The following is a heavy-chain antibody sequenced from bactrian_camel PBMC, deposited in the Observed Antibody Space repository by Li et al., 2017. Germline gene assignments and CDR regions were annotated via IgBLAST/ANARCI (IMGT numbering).Heavy chain of an antibody. CDR2: IRTGYPFTS. D-gene: IGHD4*01. CDR3: AMSFQHPCLGSDERAYDS. CDR1: ESLDRSYC. Sequence: VQLVESGGGSVQAGGSLTLSCAASESLDRSYCVGRFRQVAGKERETVASIRTGYPFTSDYHASVEGRFTISQDNAKNAVYLQMDSLQPEDTAMYFCAMSFQHPCLGSDERAYDSWGQGTQVTVS. J-gene: IGHJ6*01. V-gene: IGHV3S40*01.